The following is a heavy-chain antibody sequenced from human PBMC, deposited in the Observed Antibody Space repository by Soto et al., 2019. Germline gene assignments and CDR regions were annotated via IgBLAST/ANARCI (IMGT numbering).Heavy chain of an antibody. CDR1: GYTFTSYA. CDR3: AMGSSSGCPGCWGMDV. Sequence: ASVKVSCKASGYTFTSYAMSWVRQAPGQGLEWMGWINTNTGNPTYAQGFTGRFVFSLDTSVSTAYLQICSLKAEDTAVYYCAMGSSSGCPGCWGMDVWGQGTTVTVSS. CDR2: INTNTGNP. V-gene: IGHV7-4-1*01. D-gene: IGHD6-19*01. J-gene: IGHJ6*02.